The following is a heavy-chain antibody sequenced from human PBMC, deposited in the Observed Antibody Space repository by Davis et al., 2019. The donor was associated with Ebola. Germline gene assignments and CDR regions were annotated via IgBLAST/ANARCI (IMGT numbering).Heavy chain of an antibody. J-gene: IGHJ6*02. D-gene: IGHD4/OR15-4a*01. CDR1: GGAISRFY. CDR2: IYTSGST. V-gene: IGHV4-4*07. Sequence: PSETLSLTCTVSGGAISRFYWSWIRQSVGKGLEWVGRIYTSGSTNYNPSLRSRVTMSVDTSKNKFFLKLRSVTAADTAVYYCARELVPTTITHYYGMDVWGQGTTVTVSS. CDR3: ARELVPTTITHYYGMDV.